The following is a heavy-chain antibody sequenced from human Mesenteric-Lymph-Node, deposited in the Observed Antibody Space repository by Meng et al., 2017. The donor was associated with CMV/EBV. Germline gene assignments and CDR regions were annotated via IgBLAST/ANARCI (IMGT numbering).Heavy chain of an antibody. CDR3: ARGSSSWSGYFWRDYGMDV. D-gene: IGHD3-3*01. J-gene: IGHJ6*02. Sequence: GESLKISCAASGFTFSSYWMHWVRQAPGKGLVWVSRINSDGSSTSYADSVKGRFTISRDNAKNTLYLQMNSLRAEDTAVYYCARGSSSWSGYFWRDYGMDVWGQGTTVTVSS. CDR2: INSDGSST. V-gene: IGHV3-74*01. CDR1: GFTFSSYW.